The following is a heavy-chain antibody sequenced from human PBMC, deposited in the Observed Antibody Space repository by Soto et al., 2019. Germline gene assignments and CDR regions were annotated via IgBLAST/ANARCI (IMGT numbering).Heavy chain of an antibody. CDR2: ISAYNGNT. J-gene: IGHJ3*02. D-gene: IGHD2-21*02. CDR1: GYTFISYG. CDR3: ARIWYCGGDCYSDAFDI. Sequence: ASVKVSCKASGYTFISYGISWVRQAPGQGLEWMGWISAYNGNTNYAQKVRGRVTMTTDTSTSTAYMELRSLRSDDTAVYYCARIWYCGGDCYSDAFDIWGQGTMVTVSS. V-gene: IGHV1-18*01.